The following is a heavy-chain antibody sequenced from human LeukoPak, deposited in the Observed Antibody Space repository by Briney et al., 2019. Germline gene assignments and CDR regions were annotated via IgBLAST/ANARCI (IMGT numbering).Heavy chain of an antibody. J-gene: IGHJ6*03. CDR2: ISSSGSTI. CDR1: GFTFSSYE. V-gene: IGHV3-48*03. CDR3: ARERYYGSGGYYYYYMDV. Sequence: PGGSLRLSCAASGFTFSSYEMNWVRQAPGKGLEWVSYISSSGSTIYYADSAKGRFTISRDNAKNSLYLQMNSLRAEDTAVYYCARERYYGSGGYYYYYMDVWGKGTTVTISS. D-gene: IGHD3-10*01.